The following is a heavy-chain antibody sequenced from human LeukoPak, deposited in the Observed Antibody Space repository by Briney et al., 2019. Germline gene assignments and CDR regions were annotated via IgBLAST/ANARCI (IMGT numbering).Heavy chain of an antibody. CDR2: IIPIFGTA. CDR1: GGTFSSYA. J-gene: IGHJ5*02. Sequence: SVKVSCKASGGTFSSYAISRVRQAPGQGLEWMGRIIPIFGTANYAQKFQGRVTITMDESTSTAYMELSSLRSEDTAVYYCARTYYYGSGSPNQFDPWGQGTLVTVSS. D-gene: IGHD3-10*01. CDR3: ARTYYYGSGSPNQFDP. V-gene: IGHV1-69*05.